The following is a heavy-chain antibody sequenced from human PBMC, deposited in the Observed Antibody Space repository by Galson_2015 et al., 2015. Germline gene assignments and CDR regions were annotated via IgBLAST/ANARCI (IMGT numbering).Heavy chain of an antibody. D-gene: IGHD7-27*01. V-gene: IGHV3-23*01. CDR2: ISDSGDST. CDR3: ARDWGSAGI. J-gene: IGHJ3*02. CDR1: GFTFSSYP. Sequence: SLRLSCAASGFTFSSYPMSWVRQAPGKGLEWVSRISDSGDSTYYADSVKGRFSISRDNAKNSLYLQMNSLRAEDTAVYYCARDWGSAGIWGQGTMVTVSS.